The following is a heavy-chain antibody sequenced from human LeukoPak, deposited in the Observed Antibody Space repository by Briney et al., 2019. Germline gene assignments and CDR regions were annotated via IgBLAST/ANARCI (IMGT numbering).Heavy chain of an antibody. CDR1: GDTFSNYP. J-gene: IGHJ4*02. V-gene: IGHV1-69*02. Sequence: GASVKVSCKASGDTFSNYPINWRRQAPGQGLEWMGRIITVLGITDYAQKFQGRVSISADDSTSTAYMELSSLTSDDSAVYYCARPKTYYYDTDGYLRSEGFDYWGQGTLVTVSS. CDR3: ARPKTYYYDTDGYLRSEGFDY. CDR2: IITVLGIT. D-gene: IGHD3-22*01.